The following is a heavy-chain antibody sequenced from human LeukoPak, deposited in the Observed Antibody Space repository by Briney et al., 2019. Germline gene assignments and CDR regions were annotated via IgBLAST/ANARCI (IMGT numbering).Heavy chain of an antibody. CDR1: GFTFSTYG. CDR2: IWYDGRTK. J-gene: IGHJ4*02. D-gene: IGHD6-19*01. CDR3: AREWGRIAVAGGPGY. Sequence: PGRSLRASCAASGFTFSTYGMHWVRQAPGKGLEWVALIWYDGRTKFHADSVRGRFTISRDNSANTLYLQMSSLRVEDTAVYYCAREWGRIAVAGGPGYWGQGALVTVSS. V-gene: IGHV3-33*01.